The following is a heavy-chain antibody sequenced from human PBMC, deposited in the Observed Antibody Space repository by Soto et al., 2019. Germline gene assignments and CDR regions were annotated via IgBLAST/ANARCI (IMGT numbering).Heavy chain of an antibody. Sequence: SQTLCLTCAVYGGSFSGYYWSWIRQPPGKGLEWIGEINHSGSTNYNPSLKSRVTISVDTSKNQFSLKLSSVTAADTAVYYCARVFLGNKSGHRDAFDIWGQGTMVTVSS. CDR3: ARVFLGNKSGHRDAFDI. CDR1: GGSFSGYY. J-gene: IGHJ3*02. V-gene: IGHV4-34*01. D-gene: IGHD2-15*01. CDR2: INHSGST.